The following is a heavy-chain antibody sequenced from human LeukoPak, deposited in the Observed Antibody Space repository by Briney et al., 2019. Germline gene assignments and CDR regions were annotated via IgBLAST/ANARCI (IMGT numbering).Heavy chain of an antibody. V-gene: IGHV1-18*04. D-gene: IGHD3-22*01. CDR2: INAYNGNT. J-gene: IGHJ3*02. Sequence: GASVKVSCKASGYTFTSNYIHWVRQAPGQGLEWMGWINAYNGNTNYAQKFQGRVTMTTDTPTTTAYMELRSLRSDDTAVYYCARFVVIWAFDIWGQGTMVTVSS. CDR1: GYTFTSNY. CDR3: ARFVVIWAFDI.